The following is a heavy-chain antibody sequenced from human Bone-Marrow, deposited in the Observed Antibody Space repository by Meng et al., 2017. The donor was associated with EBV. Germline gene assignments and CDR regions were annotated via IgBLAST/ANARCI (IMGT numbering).Heavy chain of an antibody. CDR3: AREGADY. Sequence: SGSEAKKPGAVGKVSRKSSGHTFTSYDINCVRQATGQGLEWMGWMNPNSGNTGYAQKFQGRVTMTRNTSISTAYMELSSLRSEDTAVYYCAREGADYWGQGTLVTVSS. CDR1: GHTFTSYD. D-gene: IGHD1-26*01. J-gene: IGHJ4*02. CDR2: MNPNSGNT. V-gene: IGHV1-8*01.